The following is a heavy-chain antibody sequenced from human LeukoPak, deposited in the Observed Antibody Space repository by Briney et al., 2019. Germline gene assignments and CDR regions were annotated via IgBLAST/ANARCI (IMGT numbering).Heavy chain of an antibody. Sequence: SETLSLTCTVSGGSISNHYWSWIRQPPGKGLEWIGYIYYSGSTNYNPSLKSRVTISVDTSKNQFSLKLSSVTAADTAVYYCARSIIVVVPAATHNWFDPWGQGTLVTVSS. J-gene: IGHJ5*02. CDR1: GGSISNHY. CDR2: IYYSGST. V-gene: IGHV4-59*11. D-gene: IGHD2-2*01. CDR3: ARSIIVVVPAATHNWFDP.